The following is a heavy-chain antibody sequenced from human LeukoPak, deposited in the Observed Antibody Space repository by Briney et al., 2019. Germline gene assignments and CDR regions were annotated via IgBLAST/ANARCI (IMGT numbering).Heavy chain of an antibody. V-gene: IGHV3-7*01. CDR3: ARYASDLAVAGTLDY. CDR2: IKQDGGEK. Sequence: GGSLRLSCAASGFTFSSYWMSWVRQAPGKGLEWVANIKQDGGEKYYVDSVKGRFTISRDNAKNSLYLQMNSLRAEDTAVYYCARYASDLAVAGTLDYWGQGTLVTVSS. CDR1: GFTFSSYW. J-gene: IGHJ4*02. D-gene: IGHD6-19*01.